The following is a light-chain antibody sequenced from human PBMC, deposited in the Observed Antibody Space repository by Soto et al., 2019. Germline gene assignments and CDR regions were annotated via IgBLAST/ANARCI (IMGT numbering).Light chain of an antibody. V-gene: IGLV1-51*01. CDR2: DDN. CDR3: RSWDSSLSAYV. CDR1: RSNIGGNS. J-gene: IGLJ1*01. Sequence: QSVLTLPPSVSQSPGKRVTICSSESRSNIGGNSAPWYSQFPGTGPKLLICDDNKRRSGIPDRFSGSKSGTSANLGITGFQTGDEADYYCRSWDSSLSAYVFGTGSKVTVL.